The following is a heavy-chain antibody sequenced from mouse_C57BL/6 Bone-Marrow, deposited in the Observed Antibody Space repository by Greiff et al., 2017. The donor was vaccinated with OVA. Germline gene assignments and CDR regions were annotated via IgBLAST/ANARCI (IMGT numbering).Heavy chain of an antibody. D-gene: IGHD2-5*01. J-gene: IGHJ4*01. Sequence: DVQLVESGAELVKPGASVKLSCTASGFNIKDYYMHWVKQRTEQGLEWIGRIDPEDGETKYAPKFQGKATITADTSSNTAYLQLSSLTSEDTAVYYCASVDSNYFFYAMDYWGQGTSVTVSS. V-gene: IGHV14-2*01. CDR3: ASVDSNYFFYAMDY. CDR2: IDPEDGET. CDR1: GFNIKDYY.